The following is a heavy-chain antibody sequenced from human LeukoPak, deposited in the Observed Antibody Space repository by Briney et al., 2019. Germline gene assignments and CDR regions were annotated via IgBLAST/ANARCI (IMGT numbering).Heavy chain of an antibody. CDR1: GGSISSYY. CDR2: IYYSGST. Sequence: PSETLSLTCTVSGGSISSYYWSWIRQPPGKGLEWIWYIYYSGSTNYNPSLKSRVTISVDTSKNQFSLKLSSVTAADTAMYYCARTEGDDSYAFDIWGQGTMVTVSS. J-gene: IGHJ3*02. V-gene: IGHV4-59*01. CDR3: ARTEGDDSYAFDI. D-gene: IGHD5-18*01.